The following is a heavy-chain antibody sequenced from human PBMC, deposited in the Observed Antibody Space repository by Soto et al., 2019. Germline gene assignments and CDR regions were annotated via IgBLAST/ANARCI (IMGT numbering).Heavy chain of an antibody. D-gene: IGHD2-2*01. Sequence: GESLKISCKGSGYSFTSYWIGWVRQMPGKGLEWMGIIYPGDSDTRYSPSFQGKVTISADKSISTAYLQWSSLKASDTAMYYCARQFREYCSSTSCPPDIGAFDIWGQGTMVTVSS. CDR3: ARQFREYCSSTSCPPDIGAFDI. CDR2: IYPGDSDT. V-gene: IGHV5-51*01. CDR1: GYSFTSYW. J-gene: IGHJ3*02.